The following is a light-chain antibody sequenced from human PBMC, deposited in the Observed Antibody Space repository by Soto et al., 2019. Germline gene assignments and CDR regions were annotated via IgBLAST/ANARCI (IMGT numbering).Light chain of an antibody. CDR1: QGISSY. Sequence: AIRMTQSPSSFSASTGARVTITCRASQGISSYLAWYQQKPGKAPKLLLYAASTLQSGVPSRFSGSGSGTDFTLTISCLQSEDFATYYCQQYYSYPITFGQGTRLEIK. V-gene: IGKV1-8*01. CDR3: QQYYSYPIT. CDR2: AAS. J-gene: IGKJ5*01.